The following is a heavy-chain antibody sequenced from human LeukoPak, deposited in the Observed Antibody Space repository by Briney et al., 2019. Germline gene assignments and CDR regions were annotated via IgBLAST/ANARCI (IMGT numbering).Heavy chain of an antibody. CDR3: ARERRPLLWFGELLFVGMDV. D-gene: IGHD3-10*01. J-gene: IGHJ6*04. V-gene: IGHV3-30*04. CDR1: GFTFSSYA. CDR2: ISYDGSNK. Sequence: PGGSLRLSCAASGFTFSSYAMHWVRQAPGKGLEWVAVISYDGSNKYYADSVKGRFTISRDDSKNTLYLQMNSLRAEDTAVYYCARERRPLLWFGELLFVGMDVWGKGTTVTVSS.